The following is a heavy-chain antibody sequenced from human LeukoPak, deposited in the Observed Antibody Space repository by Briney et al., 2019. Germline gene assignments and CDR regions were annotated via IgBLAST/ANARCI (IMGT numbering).Heavy chain of an antibody. Sequence: ASVKVSCKVSGYTLTELSMHWVRQAPGKGLEWMGWINPNSGGTNYAQKFQGRATMTRDTSISTAYMELSRLRSDDTAVYYCAREIPGYCSGGSCYRHFDYWGQGTLVTVSS. CDR1: GYTLTELS. D-gene: IGHD2-15*01. CDR3: AREIPGYCSGGSCYRHFDY. J-gene: IGHJ4*02. CDR2: INPNSGGT. V-gene: IGHV1-2*02.